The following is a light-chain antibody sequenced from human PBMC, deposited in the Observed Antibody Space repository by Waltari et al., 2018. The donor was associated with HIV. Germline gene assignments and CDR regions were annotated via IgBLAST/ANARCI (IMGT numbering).Light chain of an antibody. J-gene: IGLJ1*01. CDR1: SSDVGGYNY. CDR3: RSFTSSSLYV. CDR2: EVS. Sequence: QSALTQPASVSGSPGQSITISCPGTSSDVGGYNYVSWYQQHPGKAPKLMIYEVSNRPSGVSDRFSGSKSGNTASLTISGLQAEDEADYYCRSFTSSSLYVFGTGTKVTVL. V-gene: IGLV2-14*01.